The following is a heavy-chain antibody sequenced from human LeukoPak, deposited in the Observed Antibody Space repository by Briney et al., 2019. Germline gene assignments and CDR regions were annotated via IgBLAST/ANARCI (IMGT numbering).Heavy chain of an antibody. CDR1: GGSITGYY. J-gene: IGHJ4*02. CDR2: ISYSGGT. V-gene: IGHV4-59*01. D-gene: IGHD1-26*01. Sequence: PSETLSLTCTVSGGSITGYYWSWIRQPPGKGLEWIGYISYSGGTNSNPSLKSRVTMSVDTSKNQFSLKLSSVTAPDTAVYYCARDRVGPEGSFDYWGQGTLVTVSS. CDR3: ARDRVGPEGSFDY.